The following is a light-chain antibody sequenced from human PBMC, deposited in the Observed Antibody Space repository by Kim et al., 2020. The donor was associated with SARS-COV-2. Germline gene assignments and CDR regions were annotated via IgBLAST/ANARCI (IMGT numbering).Light chain of an antibody. Sequence: SASFGVTVAIPGRASQCISNYLAWFQQKPGKAPKSLIYAASSLQSGVPSKFSGSGSGTDFTLTISSLQPEDFATYYCQQYNRYPPVGPGTKVDIK. CDR2: AAS. CDR3: QQYNRYPP. CDR1: QCISNY. V-gene: IGKV1-16*02. J-gene: IGKJ3*01.